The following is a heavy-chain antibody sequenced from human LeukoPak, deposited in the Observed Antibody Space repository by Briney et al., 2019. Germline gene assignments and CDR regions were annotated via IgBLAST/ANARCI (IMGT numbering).Heavy chain of an antibody. CDR1: AGSISPYF. CDR3: ARDDYRGVTNFDP. Sequence: SETLSLTCSVSAGSISPYFWSCIRHPPGRGLEWIGYISYTGSTNYNPSLERRVTISVDTSKNQFSLQLTSVTAADTAVYYCARDDYRGVTNFDPWGQGTLVTVSS. D-gene: IGHD3-10*01. CDR2: ISYTGST. V-gene: IGHV4-59*01. J-gene: IGHJ5*02.